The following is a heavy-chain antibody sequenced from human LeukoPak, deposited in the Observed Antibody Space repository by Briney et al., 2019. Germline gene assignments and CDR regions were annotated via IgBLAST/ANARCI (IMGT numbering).Heavy chain of an antibody. D-gene: IGHD6-6*01. Sequence: SETLSLTCAVYGGSFSGYYWSWIRQPPGKGLEWIGEINHSGSTNYNPSLKSRVTISVDTSKNQFSLKLSSVTAADTAMYYCARGASSYYDYWGRGTLVTVFS. CDR1: GGSFSGYY. CDR2: INHSGST. J-gene: IGHJ4*02. V-gene: IGHV4-34*01. CDR3: ARGASSYYDY.